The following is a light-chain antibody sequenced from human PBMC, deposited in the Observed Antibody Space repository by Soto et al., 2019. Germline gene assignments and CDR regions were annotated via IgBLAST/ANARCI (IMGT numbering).Light chain of an antibody. J-gene: IGKJ1*01. CDR3: QHYNSYSEA. Sequence: DIQMTQSPSTLSASVGDSVTLTCRASQSISIWLAWYQQKPGKAPKLMIYKASTLKSGVPSRFSGSESGTEFTLTISSLQPDDFATYYCQHYNSYSEAVGQGTKVEIK. CDR1: QSISIW. CDR2: KAS. V-gene: IGKV1-5*03.